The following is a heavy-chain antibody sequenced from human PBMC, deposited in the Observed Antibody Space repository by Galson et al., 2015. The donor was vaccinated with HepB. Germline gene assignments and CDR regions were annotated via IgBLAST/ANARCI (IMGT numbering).Heavy chain of an antibody. CDR2: IWYDGSSK. Sequence: SLRLSCAASGFTFSSYGMHWVRQAPGKGLEWVAVIWYDGSSKYYADSVKGRFTISRDNSKNTLYLQMNSLRAEDTAVYYCARVGLLSNYFDYWGQGTLVTVSS. J-gene: IGHJ4*02. CDR1: GFTFSSYG. CDR3: ARVGLLSNYFDY. V-gene: IGHV3-33*01. D-gene: IGHD3/OR15-3a*01.